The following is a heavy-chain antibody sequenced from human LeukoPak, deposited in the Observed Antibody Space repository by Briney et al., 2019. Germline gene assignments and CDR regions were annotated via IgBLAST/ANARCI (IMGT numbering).Heavy chain of an antibody. V-gene: IGHV3-30*01. CDR2: ISYDGSNK. J-gene: IGHJ4*02. D-gene: IGHD3-16*02. Sequence: PGGSLRLSCAASGFTFSSYAMHWVRQAPGKGLEWVAVISYDGSNKYYADSVKGRFTISRDNSKNTLYLRMNSLRAEDTAVYYCARPSTYDYVWGSYRYLVYWGQGTLVTVSS. CDR3: ARPSTYDYVWGSYRYLVY. CDR1: GFTFSSYA.